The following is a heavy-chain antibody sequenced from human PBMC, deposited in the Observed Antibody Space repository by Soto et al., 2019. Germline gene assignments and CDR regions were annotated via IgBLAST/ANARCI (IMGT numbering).Heavy chain of an antibody. CDR2: IIPIFGTA. Sequence: SVKVSCKASGGTFSSYAISWVLQAPGQGLEWMGGIIPIFGTANYAQKFQGRVTITADESTSTAYMELSSLRSEDTAVYYCATPKSLFYYDSSGYSSAPYDYWGQGTLVTVSS. CDR1: GGTFSSYA. V-gene: IGHV1-69*13. CDR3: ATPKSLFYYDSSGYSSAPYDY. D-gene: IGHD3-22*01. J-gene: IGHJ4*02.